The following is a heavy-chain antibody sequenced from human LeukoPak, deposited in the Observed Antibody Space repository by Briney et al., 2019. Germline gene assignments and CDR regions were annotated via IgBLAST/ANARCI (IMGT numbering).Heavy chain of an antibody. D-gene: IGHD3-9*01. V-gene: IGHV3-21*01. CDR2: ISSSSSYV. J-gene: IGHJ4*02. CDR1: GFTFSSYS. Sequence: GGSLRLSCAASGFTFSSYSMNWVRQAPGKGLEWVSSISSSSSYVYYADSVEGRFTISRDNAKNSLYLQMNSLRAEDTAVYYCARSYYDILTGYRGANDYWGQGTLVTVSS. CDR3: ARSYYDILTGYRGANDY.